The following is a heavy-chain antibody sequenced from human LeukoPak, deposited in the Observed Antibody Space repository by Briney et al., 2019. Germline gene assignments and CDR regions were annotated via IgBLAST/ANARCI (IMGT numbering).Heavy chain of an antibody. J-gene: IGHJ4*02. CDR1: GYTFTAYH. V-gene: IGHV1-2*02. D-gene: IGHD1-1*01. Sequence: ASVRVSCKASGYTFTAYHMHWVRQAPGQGLEWMGWISPNSGDTGFAQKFQGRVTMTRDTSISTAYLELSRLRSDDTAVYYCVRSGYNWGFDYWGQGTLVTVSS. CDR2: ISPNSGDT. CDR3: VRSGYNWGFDY.